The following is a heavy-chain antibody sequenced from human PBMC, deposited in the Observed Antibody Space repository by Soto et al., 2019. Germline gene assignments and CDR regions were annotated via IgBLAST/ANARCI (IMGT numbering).Heavy chain of an antibody. Sequence: SETLSLTCTVSGGSISSYYWSWIRQPPGKGLEWIGYIYYSGSTNYNPSLKSRVTISVDTSKNQFSLKLSSVTAADTAVYYCARRPGGWYSSSWSFDYWGQGTLVTVSS. J-gene: IGHJ4*02. CDR2: IYYSGST. V-gene: IGHV4-59*08. CDR3: ARRPGGWYSSSWSFDY. CDR1: GGSISSYY. D-gene: IGHD6-13*01.